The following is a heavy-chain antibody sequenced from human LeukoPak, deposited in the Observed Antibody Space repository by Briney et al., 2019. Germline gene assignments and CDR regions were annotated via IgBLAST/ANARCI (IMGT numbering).Heavy chain of an antibody. V-gene: IGHV1-2*06. J-gene: IGHJ6*02. CDR2: INPNSGGT. CDR3: ARAISAYYDFWSGYHNYYYYYGMDV. Sequence: ASVKVSCKASGYTFTGYYMHWVRQAPGQGLEWMGRINPNSGGTNYAQKFQGRVTMTRDTSISTAYMELSRLRSDDTAVYYCARAISAYYDFWSGYHNYYYYYGMDVRGQGTTVTVSS. CDR1: GYTFTGYY. D-gene: IGHD3-3*01.